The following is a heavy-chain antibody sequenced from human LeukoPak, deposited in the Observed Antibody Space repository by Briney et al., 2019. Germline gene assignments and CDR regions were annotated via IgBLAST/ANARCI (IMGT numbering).Heavy chain of an antibody. V-gene: IGHV4-59*12. Sequence: SETLSLTCTVSGGSISSYYWSWIRQPPGKGLEWIGYIYYSGSTYYNPSLKSRVTISVDTSKNQFSLKLSSVTAADTAVYYCARELELQIDYWGQGTLVTVSS. CDR1: GGSISSYY. CDR2: IYYSGST. J-gene: IGHJ4*02. CDR3: ARELELQIDY. D-gene: IGHD1-7*01.